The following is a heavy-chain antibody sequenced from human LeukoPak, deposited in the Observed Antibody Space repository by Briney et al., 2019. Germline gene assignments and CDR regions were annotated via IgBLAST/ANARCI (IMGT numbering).Heavy chain of an antibody. J-gene: IGHJ4*02. Sequence: ASVKVSCKASGGTFSSYAISWVRQAPGQGLEWMGGIIPIFGTANYAQKFQGRVTITTDESTSTAYMELSSLRSEDTAVYYCATLRRNYDFWSGYGHYFDYWGQGTLVTVSS. CDR3: ATLRRNYDFWSGYGHYFDY. CDR2: IIPIFGTA. CDR1: GGTFSSYA. V-gene: IGHV1-69*05. D-gene: IGHD3-3*01.